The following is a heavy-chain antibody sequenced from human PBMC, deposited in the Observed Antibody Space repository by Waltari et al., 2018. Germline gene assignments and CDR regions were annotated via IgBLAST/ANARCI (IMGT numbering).Heavy chain of an antibody. CDR1: GYSFTSPW. J-gene: IGHJ4*02. CDR2: IDPSDSFR. V-gene: IGHV5-10-1*01. Sequence: EVQLVQSGAEVKTPEESLRISCEGSGYSFTSPWISWVRQMPGKGLEWVGRIDPSDSFRNYGPAFEGHVTISVDQSLRTAYLQWDSLKASDTAIYYCVRHRTTYPLEIDYWGQGTLVTVSS. D-gene: IGHD2-2*01. CDR3: VRHRTTYPLEIDY.